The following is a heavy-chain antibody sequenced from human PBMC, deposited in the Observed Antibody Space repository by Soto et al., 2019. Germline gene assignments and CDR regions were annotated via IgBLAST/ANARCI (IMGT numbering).Heavy chain of an antibody. CDR3: AVGTVVVTPYNWFDP. D-gene: IGHD2-21*02. V-gene: IGHV1-69*06. Sequence: SVKVSCKAYGASLSSHSISWLRQAPLQGIECLRGIIHIFVTAYYAKKFQGRVTITPDKSTRTAYMELNSLRSEDTAVYYCAVGTVVVTPYNWFDPWGQGTLVTGSS. CDR2: IIHIFVTA. CDR1: GASLSSHS. J-gene: IGHJ5*02.